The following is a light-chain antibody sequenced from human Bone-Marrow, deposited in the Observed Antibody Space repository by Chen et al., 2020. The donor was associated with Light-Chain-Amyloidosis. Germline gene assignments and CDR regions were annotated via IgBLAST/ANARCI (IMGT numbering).Light chain of an antibody. Sequence: SYELTQPPSVSVSPGQTARITCSGDDLPTKYAYWYQQKPGQAPVLVIHRDTERPSGISERFSGSSSGTTATLTISGGQAEAEADYHCQAADSSGTYEVRFGGGTKLTVL. CDR2: RDT. CDR1: DLPTKY. CDR3: QAADSSGTYEVR. V-gene: IGLV3-25*03. J-gene: IGLJ2*01.